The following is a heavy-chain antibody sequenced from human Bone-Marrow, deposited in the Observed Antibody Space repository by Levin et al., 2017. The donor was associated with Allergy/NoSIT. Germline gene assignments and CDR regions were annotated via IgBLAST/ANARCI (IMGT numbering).Heavy chain of an antibody. CDR2: ISSSGSTI. D-gene: IGHD5-18*01. Sequence: GGSLRLSCAASGFTFSDYYMSWIRQAPGKGLEWVSYISSSGSTIYYADSVKGRFTISRDNAKNSLYLQMNSLRAEDTAVYYCAREDTAMVGAHPLYYDYGMDVWGQGTTVTVSS. V-gene: IGHV3-11*01. CDR3: AREDTAMVGAHPLYYDYGMDV. J-gene: IGHJ6*02. CDR1: GFTFSDYY.